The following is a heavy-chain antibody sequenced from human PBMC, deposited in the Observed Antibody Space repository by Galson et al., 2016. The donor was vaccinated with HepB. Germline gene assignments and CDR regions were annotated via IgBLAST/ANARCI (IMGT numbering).Heavy chain of an antibody. CDR1: GGSLSSFY. CDR2: VGYGGTT. D-gene: IGHD2-2*02. Sequence: SETLSLTCTLSGGSLSSFYWSWIRQPPGKGLEWIGYVGYGGTTKYNPSLGSRVTISADTSKNHFSLRLTSLTSADTAVYYCARDFYTGGSGWTYYYGLDVWGQGTTVTVSS. CDR3: ARDFYTGGSGWTYYYGLDV. J-gene: IGHJ6*02. V-gene: IGHV4-59*01.